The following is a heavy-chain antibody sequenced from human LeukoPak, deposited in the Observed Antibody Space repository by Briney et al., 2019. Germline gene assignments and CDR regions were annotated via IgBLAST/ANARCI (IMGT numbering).Heavy chain of an antibody. J-gene: IGHJ3*01. D-gene: IGHD3-3*01. Sequence: PGGSLRLSCAASGFISDHYAMHWVRQAPGKGLEWVSLISGDGGGTYYTDSVRGRFTIFRDNSKNSLYLQMNGLTTEDTALYYCAKESGAFDLWGQGTMVSVSS. CDR2: ISGDGGGT. CDR1: GFISDHYA. CDR3: AKESGAFDL. V-gene: IGHV3-43*02.